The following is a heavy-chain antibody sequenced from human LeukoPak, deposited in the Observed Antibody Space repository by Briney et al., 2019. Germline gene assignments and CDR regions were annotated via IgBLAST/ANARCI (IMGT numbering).Heavy chain of an antibody. Sequence: GGSLRLSCAASGFTFSGYWMHWVRQAPGKGLEWVANIKQDGSVKYYVDSVKGRFTISRDNAKNSLYLQMNSLRAEDTAVYYCARDYYDSSGYYARYWGQGTLVTVSS. D-gene: IGHD3-22*01. J-gene: IGHJ4*02. V-gene: IGHV3-7*01. CDR3: ARDYYDSSGYYARY. CDR2: IKQDGSVK. CDR1: GFTFSGYW.